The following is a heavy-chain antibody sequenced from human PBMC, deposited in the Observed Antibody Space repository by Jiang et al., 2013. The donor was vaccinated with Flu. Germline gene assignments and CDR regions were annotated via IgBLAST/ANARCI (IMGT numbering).Heavy chain of an antibody. Sequence: KPSETLSLTCTVSGGSISSYYWSWIRQPPGKGLEWIGYIYYSGSTNYNPSLKSRVTISVDTSKNQFSLKLSSVTAADTAVYYCARQNRLTYDSSGYGMAIDYWGQGTLVTVSS. CDR2: IYYSGST. D-gene: IGHD3-22*01. CDR3: ARQNRLTYDSSGYGMAIDY. V-gene: IGHV4-59*08. J-gene: IGHJ4*02. CDR1: GGSISSYY.